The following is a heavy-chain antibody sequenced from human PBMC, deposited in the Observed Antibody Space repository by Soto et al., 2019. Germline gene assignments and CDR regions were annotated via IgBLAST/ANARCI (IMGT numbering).Heavy chain of an antibody. CDR3: AREHYDGSGYYYNFDS. CDR2: IYSTGNT. Sequence: SETLSLTCSFSCGSIISHYWSWLRQAAGKGLEWIGRIYSTGNTNLNPSLKSRVTMSADTPKNQFSLKLSSVTAADTAVYYCAREHYDGSGYYYNFDSWGQGALVTVSS. J-gene: IGHJ4*02. V-gene: IGHV4-4*07. D-gene: IGHD3-22*01. CDR1: CGSIISHY.